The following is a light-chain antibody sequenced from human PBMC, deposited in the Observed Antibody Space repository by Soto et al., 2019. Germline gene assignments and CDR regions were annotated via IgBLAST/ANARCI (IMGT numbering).Light chain of an antibody. Sequence: QSALTQPRSVSGSPGQAVTISCTGTTSDVGGYNYVSWYQQYPGKAPKLMVYDVSKRPSGVPDRFSGSKSGNTASLTISGLQAEDEADYYCCSYGGSYTVVFGGGTKVTVL. CDR2: DVS. V-gene: IGLV2-11*01. CDR3: CSYGGSYTVV. CDR1: TSDVGGYNY. J-gene: IGLJ2*01.